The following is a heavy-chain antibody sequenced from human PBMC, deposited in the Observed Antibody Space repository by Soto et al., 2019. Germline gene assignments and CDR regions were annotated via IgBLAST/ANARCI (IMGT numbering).Heavy chain of an antibody. V-gene: IGHV4-39*02. CDR1: GGSISSSSYY. J-gene: IGHJ5*02. Sequence: QLQLQESGPGLVKPSETLSLTCTVSGGSISSSSYYWGWIRQPPGKGLEWIGSIYYSGSTYYNPSLKSRVTISVDTSKNQFSLKLSSVTAADTAVYYCARDRTGVHTVTTDGFDPWGQGTLVTVSS. CDR2: IYYSGST. D-gene: IGHD4-17*01. CDR3: ARDRTGVHTVTTDGFDP.